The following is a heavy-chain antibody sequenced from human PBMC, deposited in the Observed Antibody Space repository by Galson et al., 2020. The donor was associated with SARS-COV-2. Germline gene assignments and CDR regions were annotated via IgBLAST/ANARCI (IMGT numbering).Heavy chain of an antibody. Sequence: ASVKVSCKASGYTFTSYYMHWVRQAPGQGLEWMGIINPSGGSTSYAQKFQGRVTMTRDTSTSTVYMELSSLRSEDTAVYYCARDLTTVTTYHYYYGIDVWGQGTTVTVSS. D-gene: IGHD4-17*01. CDR3: ARDLTTVTTYHYYYGIDV. J-gene: IGHJ6*02. CDR2: INPSGGST. V-gene: IGHV1-46*01. CDR1: GYTFTSYY.